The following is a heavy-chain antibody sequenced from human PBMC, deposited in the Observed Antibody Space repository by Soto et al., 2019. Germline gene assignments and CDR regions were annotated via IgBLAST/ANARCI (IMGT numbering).Heavy chain of an antibody. CDR2: ISAYNGNT. V-gene: IGHV1-18*01. D-gene: IGHD6-19*01. CDR1: GYTFTSYG. Sequence: QVQLVQSGAEVKKPGASVKVSCKASGYTFTSYGISWVRQAPGQGLEWMGWISAYNGNTNYTQKHQGRVTMTTHTSTSTAYLELRSLSSDDTAVYSCARDVGGRYTYWGQGTLVTVSS. CDR3: ARDVGGRYTY. J-gene: IGHJ4*02.